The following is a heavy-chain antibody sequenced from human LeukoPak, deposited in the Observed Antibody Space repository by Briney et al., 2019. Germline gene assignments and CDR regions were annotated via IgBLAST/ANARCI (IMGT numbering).Heavy chain of an antibody. CDR1: GGTFSSYA. J-gene: IGHJ5*02. CDR2: IIPIFGTA. D-gene: IGHD6-19*01. Sequence: SVKVSCKASGGTFSSYAISWVRQAPGQGLEWMGGIIPIFGTANYAQKFQGRVTITADKSTSTAYMELSSLRSEDTAVYYCASSPGYSSGIDPWGQGTLVTVSS. V-gene: IGHV1-69*06. CDR3: ASSPGYSSGIDP.